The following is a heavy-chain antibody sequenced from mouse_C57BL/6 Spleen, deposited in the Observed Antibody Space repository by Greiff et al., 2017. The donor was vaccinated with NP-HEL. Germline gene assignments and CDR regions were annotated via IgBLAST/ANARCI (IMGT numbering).Heavy chain of an antibody. CDR2: INPSSGYT. Sequence: QVQLQQSGAELAKPGASVKLSCKASGYTFTSYWMHWVKQRPGQGLEWIGYINPSSGYTKYNQKFKDKATLTAEKSSSTAYMQLSSLTYEDSAVYDCARSESQLRLDFFAYWGQGTLVTVSA. J-gene: IGHJ3*01. CDR3: ARSESQLRLDFFAY. CDR1: GYTFTSYW. D-gene: IGHD3-2*02. V-gene: IGHV1-7*01.